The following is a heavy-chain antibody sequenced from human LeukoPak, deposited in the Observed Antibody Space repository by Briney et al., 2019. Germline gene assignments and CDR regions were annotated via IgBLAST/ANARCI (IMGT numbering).Heavy chain of an antibody. CDR2: IDPSDSYT. CDR1: GYSFTSYW. Sequence: GESLRISCKGSGYSFTSYWISWVRQLPGKGLEWMGRIDPSDSYTNYSPSFQGHVTISADKSISTAYLQWSSLKASDTAMYYCARGVDTAMSSGYWGQGTLVTVSS. D-gene: IGHD5-18*01. J-gene: IGHJ4*02. CDR3: ARGVDTAMSSGY. V-gene: IGHV5-10-1*01.